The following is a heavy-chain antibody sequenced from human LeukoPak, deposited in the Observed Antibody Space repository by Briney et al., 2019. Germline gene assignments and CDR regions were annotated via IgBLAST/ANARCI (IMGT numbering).Heavy chain of an antibody. CDR3: ARVWDHDFWSGYWFDP. Sequence: SETLSLTCTVSGGSISSYYWSWIRQPPGKGLEWIGYIYYSGSTNYNPSLKSRVTISVDTSKNQFSLKLSSVTAADTAVYYCARVWDHDFWSGYWFDPWGQGTLVTVSS. V-gene: IGHV4-59*01. D-gene: IGHD3-3*01. CDR2: IYYSGST. J-gene: IGHJ5*02. CDR1: GGSISSYY.